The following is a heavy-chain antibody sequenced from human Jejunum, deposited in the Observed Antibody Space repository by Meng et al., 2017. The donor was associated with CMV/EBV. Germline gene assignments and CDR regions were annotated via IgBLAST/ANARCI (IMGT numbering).Heavy chain of an antibody. CDR1: GAAISSGNW. Sequence: TCAVSGAAISSGNWWSWVRQPPGMGLEWIGEIREIGAANYNPSLRSRVTISVDKSKNQLSLRLTSVTAADTAVYYCTRDEGNSGGYTVWGQGTLVTVSS. V-gene: IGHV4-4*02. D-gene: IGHD6-19*01. CDR2: IREIGAA. J-gene: IGHJ4*02. CDR3: TRDEGNSGGYTV.